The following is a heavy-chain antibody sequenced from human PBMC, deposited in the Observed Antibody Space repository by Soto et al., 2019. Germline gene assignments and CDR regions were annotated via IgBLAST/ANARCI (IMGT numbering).Heavy chain of an antibody. V-gene: IGHV1-69*01. CDR3: ARTYYSRNDVYFDP. D-gene: IGHD3-10*01. CDR1: GGTFNSYT. J-gene: IGHJ5*02. Sequence: QVKLVQSGAEVKKPGSSVKVSCQASGGTFNSYTFSWVRQAPGQGLEWMRGIAPFSGSANYAQKFQGRVTITADESTSTASMERSSLRSEDTAMYYCARTYYSRNDVYFDPWGQVTLVTVSS. CDR2: IAPFSGSA.